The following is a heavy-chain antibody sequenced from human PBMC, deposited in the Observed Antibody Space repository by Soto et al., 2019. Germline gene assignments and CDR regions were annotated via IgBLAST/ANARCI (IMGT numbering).Heavy chain of an antibody. Sequence: GGSLRLSCAASGFTVSSNYMSWVRQAPGKGLEWVSVIYSGGSTYYADSVKGRFTIARDNPKNTLYLQMNSLGAEDTAVYYCARASWFGELPRYYYYYMDVWGKGTTVTVSS. CDR2: IYSGGST. D-gene: IGHD3-10*01. V-gene: IGHV3-66*01. J-gene: IGHJ6*03. CDR3: ARASWFGELPRYYYYYMDV. CDR1: GFTVSSNY.